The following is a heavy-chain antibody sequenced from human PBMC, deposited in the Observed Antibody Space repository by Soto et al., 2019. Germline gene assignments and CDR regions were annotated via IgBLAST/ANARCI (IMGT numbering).Heavy chain of an antibody. CDR3: AKVFSPNTPPPVKYNWNDPYYYYMDV. CDR2: ISGSGGST. Sequence: GGFLRLSCAASGFTFSSYAMSWVRQAPGKGLEWVSAISGSGGSTYYADSVKGRFTISRDNSKNTLYLQMNSLRAEDTAVYYCAKVFSPNTPPPVKYNWNDPYYYYMDVWGKGTTVTVSS. CDR1: GFTFSSYA. V-gene: IGHV3-23*01. D-gene: IGHD1-1*01. J-gene: IGHJ6*03.